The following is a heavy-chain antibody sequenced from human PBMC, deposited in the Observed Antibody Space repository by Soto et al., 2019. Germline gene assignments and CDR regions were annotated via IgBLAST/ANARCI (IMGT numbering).Heavy chain of an antibody. J-gene: IGHJ4*02. CDR3: ARDSTYYYDTSGYCVY. CDR2: ISASGETK. V-gene: IGHV3-48*02. CDR1: GFTFNSYA. Sequence: EVPLVESGGDLVQAGGSLRLSCAASGFTFNSYAMNWVRHTPGKGLEWVSYISASGETKHYADSVKGRFTISRDNGRNTLFLQMNSLRDEDTAVYYCARDSTYYYDTSGYCVYWGQGTLVTVFS. D-gene: IGHD3-22*01.